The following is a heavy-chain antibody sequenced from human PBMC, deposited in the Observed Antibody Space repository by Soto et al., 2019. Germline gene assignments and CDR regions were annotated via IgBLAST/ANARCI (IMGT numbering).Heavy chain of an antibody. CDR1: GFTFSSYE. CDR2: ISSSGSTI. J-gene: IGHJ4*02. V-gene: IGHV3-48*03. D-gene: IGHD2-2*01. CDR3: ARDPPSHPVVPAAAEDY. Sequence: GGSLRLSCAASGFTFSSYEMNWVRQAPGKGLEWVSYISSSGSTIYYADSVKGRFTISRDNAKNSLYLQMNSLRAEDTAVYYCARDPPSHPVVPAAAEDYWGQGTLVTAPQ.